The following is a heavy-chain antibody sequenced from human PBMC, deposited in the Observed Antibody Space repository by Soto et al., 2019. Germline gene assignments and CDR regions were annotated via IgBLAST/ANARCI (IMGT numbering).Heavy chain of an antibody. V-gene: IGHV1-69*02. CDR1: GGTFSSYT. Sequence: SVKVSCKASGGTFSSYTISWVRQAPGQGLEWMGRIIPILGIANYAHKFQGRVTITADKSTSTAYMELSSLRSEDTAVYYCASIHDYYDSSGSPRRIDYWGRG. D-gene: IGHD3-22*01. J-gene: IGHJ4*01. CDR2: IIPILGIA. CDR3: ASIHDYYDSSGSPRRIDY.